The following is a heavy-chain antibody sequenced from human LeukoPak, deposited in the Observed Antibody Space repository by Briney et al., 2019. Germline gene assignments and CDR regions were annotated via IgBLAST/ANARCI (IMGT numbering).Heavy chain of an antibody. CDR3: ARNRGGGWYDAFDI. J-gene: IGHJ3*02. CDR2: IKQDGSER. Sequence: GGSLRHSCAASGFTFSSYWMSWVRQAPGKGLEWVANIKQDGSERYYVDSVKGRFTISRDNAKNSLYLQMNSLRAEDTAVYYCARNRGGGWYDAFDIWGQGTMVTVSS. D-gene: IGHD6-19*01. CDR1: GFTFSSYW. V-gene: IGHV3-7*01.